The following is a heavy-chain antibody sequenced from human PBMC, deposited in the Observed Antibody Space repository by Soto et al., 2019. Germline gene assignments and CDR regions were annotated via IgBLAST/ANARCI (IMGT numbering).Heavy chain of an antibody. V-gene: IGHV5-51*01. CDR3: ARHPPDEGLRYFDWLSWFDP. J-gene: IGHJ5*02. D-gene: IGHD3-9*01. Sequence: PGESLKISCKGSGYSFTSYWIGWVRQMPGKGLEWMGIIYPGDSDTRYSPSFQGQVTISADKSISTAYLQWSSLKASDTAMYYCARHPPDEGLRYFDWLSWFDPWGQGTLVTVSS. CDR1: GYSFTSYW. CDR2: IYPGDSDT.